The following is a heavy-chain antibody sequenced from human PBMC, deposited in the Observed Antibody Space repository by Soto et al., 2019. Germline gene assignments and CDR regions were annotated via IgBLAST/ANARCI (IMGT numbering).Heavy chain of an antibody. D-gene: IGHD3-3*01. J-gene: IGHJ4*02. CDR3: AKLTIFGASLDY. CDR2: FDPEDGET. Sequence: ASVKVSCKVSGYTLTELSMHWVRQAPGKGLEWMGGFDPEDGETIYAQKFQGRVTMTEDTSTDTAYMELSSLRYEDTAVYYCAKLTIFGASLDYWGQGTLVTVSS. CDR1: GYTLTELS. V-gene: IGHV1-24*01.